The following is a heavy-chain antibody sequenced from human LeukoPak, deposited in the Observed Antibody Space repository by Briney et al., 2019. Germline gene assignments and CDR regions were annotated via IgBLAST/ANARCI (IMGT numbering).Heavy chain of an antibody. J-gene: IGHJ3*02. D-gene: IGHD6-13*01. CDR2: ISYDGSNK. V-gene: IGHV3-30*03. CDR3: PPALYSSSWYAFDI. Sequence: PGGSLRLSCAASGFTFSSYGMHWVRQAPGKGLEWVAGISYDGSNKYYADSVKGRFTISRDNSKNTLYLEMNSLRAEDTAVYYCPPALYSSSWYAFDIWGQGTMVTVSS. CDR1: GFTFSSYG.